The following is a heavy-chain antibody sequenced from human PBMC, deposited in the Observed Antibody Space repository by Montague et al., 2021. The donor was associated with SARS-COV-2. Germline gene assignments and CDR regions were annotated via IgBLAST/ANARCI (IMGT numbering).Heavy chain of an antibody. CDR2: ISYSGST. V-gene: IGHV4-39*07. D-gene: IGHD6-13*01. J-gene: IGHJ4*02. Sequence: SETLSLTCTVSDDSSSSSIYYWGWIRQPPGKGLEWIGTISYSGSTYHKPSVHSRVAISVDTSKKRFSLRLTSVTAADTAVYFCARDHYHSSWFKYWGPGTLVTVSS. CDR3: ARDHYHSSWFKY. CDR1: DDSSSSSIYY.